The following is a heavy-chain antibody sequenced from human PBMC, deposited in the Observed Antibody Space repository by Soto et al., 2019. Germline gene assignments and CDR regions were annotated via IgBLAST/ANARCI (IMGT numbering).Heavy chain of an antibody. Sequence: QVQLVQSGAEVKKPGSSMKVSCKASGGTFSSYAISWVRQAPGQGLEWMGGIIPIFGTANYEQKFQGRVTITADESTSTAYMELSSLRSEDTAVYYCARTSSSSLFYYYYGMDVWGQGTTVTVSS. CDR1: GGTFSSYA. V-gene: IGHV1-69*01. J-gene: IGHJ6*02. CDR2: IIPIFGTA. D-gene: IGHD6-6*01. CDR3: ARTSSSSLFYYYYGMDV.